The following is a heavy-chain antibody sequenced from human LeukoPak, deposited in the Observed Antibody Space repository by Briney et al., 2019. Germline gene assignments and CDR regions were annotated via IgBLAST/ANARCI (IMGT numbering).Heavy chain of an antibody. Sequence: GGSLRLSCAASAFTVSSNHMSWVRQAPGKGLEWVSLIYSGGGTYYADSVKGRFTISRDNSKNTLYLQMNSLRPEDTAVYYCAKDRSSGWYSFQHWGQGTLVSVSS. CDR1: AFTVSSNH. D-gene: IGHD6-19*01. CDR2: IYSGGGT. V-gene: IGHV3-66*01. CDR3: AKDRSSGWYSFQH. J-gene: IGHJ1*01.